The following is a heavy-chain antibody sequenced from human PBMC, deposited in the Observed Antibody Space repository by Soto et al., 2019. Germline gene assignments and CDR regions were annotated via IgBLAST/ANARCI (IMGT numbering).Heavy chain of an antibody. D-gene: IGHD3-3*02. V-gene: IGHV1-69*06. J-gene: IGHJ3*02. CDR3: AREHLSRRALDI. CDR2: IIPIFGTA. CDR1: GGTFSSYA. Sequence: SSVKVSCKASGGTFSSYAISWVRQAPGQGLEWMGGIIPIFGTANYAQKFQGRVTITADKSTSTAYMELSSLRSEDTAVYYCAREHLSRRALDIWGQGTIGTVSS.